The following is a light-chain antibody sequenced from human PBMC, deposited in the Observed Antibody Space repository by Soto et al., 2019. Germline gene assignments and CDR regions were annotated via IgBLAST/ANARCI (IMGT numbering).Light chain of an antibody. CDR1: QGISNY. Sequence: ILVTNCPSQFSETPGDIVTLTRGASQGISNYLAWYQQKPGKAPKLLIYAASNFQSGVPSRLSGSGSGTDFTLTISCLQSEDFASYYCQQYYSYPPTFGGGTKVDIK. CDR2: AAS. CDR3: QQYYSYPPT. V-gene: IGKV1-8*01. J-gene: IGKJ4*01.